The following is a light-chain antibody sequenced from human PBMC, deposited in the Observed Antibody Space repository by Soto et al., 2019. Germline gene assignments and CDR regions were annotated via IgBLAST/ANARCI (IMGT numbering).Light chain of an antibody. CDR3: SSYSSSGTLYV. CDR2: DVS. CDR1: SSDVGDYDY. V-gene: IGLV2-14*03. Sequence: QSALTQPASVSGSPGQSITISCTGSSSDVGDYDYVAWYQQHPDKAPKLMIFDVSSRPSGVSNRFSGSKSGSTASLPISGLQAEDEADYFCSSYSSSGTLYVFGTGTKLTVL. J-gene: IGLJ1*01.